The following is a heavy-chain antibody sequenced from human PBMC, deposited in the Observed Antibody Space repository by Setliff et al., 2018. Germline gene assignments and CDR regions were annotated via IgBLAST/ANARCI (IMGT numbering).Heavy chain of an antibody. Sequence: LSLTCAVYGESFSGHYWSWIRQPPGKGLEWIGEINHSGSTNYNPSLKSRVTISVDTSKNQFSLKLSSVAAADTAVYYCARGFDVCGGGACYTDGPYYFDYWGRGTLVTVSS. CDR1: GESFSGHY. CDR3: ARGFDVCGGGACYTDGPYYFDY. V-gene: IGHV4-34*01. D-gene: IGHD2-21*02. CDR2: INHSGST. J-gene: IGHJ4*02.